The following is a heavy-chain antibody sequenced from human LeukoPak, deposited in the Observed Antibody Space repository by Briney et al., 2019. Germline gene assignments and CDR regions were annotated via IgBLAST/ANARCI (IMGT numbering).Heavy chain of an antibody. D-gene: IGHD3-3*01. CDR2: ISYDGSNK. V-gene: IGHV3-30-3*01. CDR1: GFTFSSYA. Sequence: GSLRLSCAASGFTFSSYAMHWVRQTPGKGLEWVAVISYDGSNKYHADSVKGRFTISRDNSKNTLYLQMNSLRAEDTAVYYCARDRRDYDFWSGSIDYWGQGTLVTVSS. CDR3: ARDRRDYDFWSGSIDY. J-gene: IGHJ4*02.